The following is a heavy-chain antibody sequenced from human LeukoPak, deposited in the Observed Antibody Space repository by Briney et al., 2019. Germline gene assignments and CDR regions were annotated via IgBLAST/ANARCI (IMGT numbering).Heavy chain of an antibody. J-gene: IGHJ4*02. CDR3: ARDEGDYYDSSGYDY. D-gene: IGHD3-22*01. Sequence: GASVKVSCKASGCTFTGYYMHWVRQAPGQGLEWMGRINPNSGGTNYAQKFQGRVTMTRDTSISTAYMELSRLRSDDTAVYYCARDEGDYYDSSGYDYWGQGTLVTVSS. CDR2: INPNSGGT. V-gene: IGHV1-2*06. CDR1: GCTFTGYY.